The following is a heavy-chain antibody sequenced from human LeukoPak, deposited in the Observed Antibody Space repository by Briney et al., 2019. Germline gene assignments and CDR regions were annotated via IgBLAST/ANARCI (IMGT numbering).Heavy chain of an antibody. V-gene: IGHV4-39*07. CDR3: ARGNGSGSYYIRRIYYMDV. D-gene: IGHD3-10*01. Sequence: SETLSLTCTVSGGAISSSSDYWGWIRQPPGKGLEWIGNIYYSGSTYYNPSLKSRVTISVDTSKNKLSMKLSSVTAADTAVYYCARGNGSGSYYIRRIYYMDVWGKGTTVTVSS. CDR2: IYYSGST. CDR1: GGAISSSSDY. J-gene: IGHJ6*03.